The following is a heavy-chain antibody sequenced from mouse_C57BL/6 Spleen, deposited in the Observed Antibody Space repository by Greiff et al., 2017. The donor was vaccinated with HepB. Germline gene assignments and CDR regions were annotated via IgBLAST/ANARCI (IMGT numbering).Heavy chain of an antibody. CDR1: GYTFTSYW. J-gene: IGHJ2*01. D-gene: IGHD2-2*01. CDR2: IHPNSGST. Sequence: QVQLQQPGAELVKPGASVKLSCKASGYTFTSYWMHWVKQRPGQGLEWIGMIHPNSGSTNYNEKFKSKATLTVDKSSSTAYMQLSSLTSEDSAVYYCARERYGYDWGFDYWGQGTTLTVSS. CDR3: ARERYGYDWGFDY. V-gene: IGHV1-64*01.